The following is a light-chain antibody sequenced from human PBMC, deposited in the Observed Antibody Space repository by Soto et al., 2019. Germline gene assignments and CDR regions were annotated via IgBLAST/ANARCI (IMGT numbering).Light chain of an antibody. J-gene: IGLJ2*01. Sequence: QAVLTQPPSTSGTPGQRVTISCSGSSSNIGSNHVYWYQQFPGMAPKLLMYRSDQRPTGVPDRFSGSKSGTSASLAISGLRSDDEADYCCSARDDSLRGVVFGGGTKLTVL. V-gene: IGLV1-47*01. CDR3: SARDDSLRGVV. CDR1: SSNIGSNH. CDR2: RSD.